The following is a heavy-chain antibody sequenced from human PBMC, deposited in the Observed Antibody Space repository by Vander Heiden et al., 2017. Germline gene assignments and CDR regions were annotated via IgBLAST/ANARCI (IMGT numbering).Heavy chain of an antibody. CDR1: GFTFGSYA. Sequence: QVQLVGSGGGGVRPGRSLRLSCAPSGFTFGSYAMHWVRQAPGKGLEWVAVISYDGSNKYYADAVKGRFTISRDNSKNTLYLQMKSMRAEETAVYYCARAGRAAADNWFDPWGQGTMVTVYS. D-gene: IGHD6-13*01. J-gene: IGHJ5*02. CDR3: ARAGRAAADNWFDP. V-gene: IGHV3-30-3*01. CDR2: ISYDGSNK.